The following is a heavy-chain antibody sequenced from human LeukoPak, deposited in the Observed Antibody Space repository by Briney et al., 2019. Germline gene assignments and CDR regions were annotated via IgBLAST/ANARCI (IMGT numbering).Heavy chain of an antibody. D-gene: IGHD3-10*01. V-gene: IGHV3-23*01. CDR2: ISGSGGST. CDR1: GFTFSSYA. J-gene: IGHJ4*02. CDR3: AKVLNYYGSGYFDY. Sequence: GGSLRLSCAASGFTFSSYAMSWVRQAPGKGLEWVSAISGSGGSTHYADSVKGRFTISRDNSKNTLYLEMNSLRAEDTAVYYCAKVLNYYGSGYFDYWGQGTLVTVSS.